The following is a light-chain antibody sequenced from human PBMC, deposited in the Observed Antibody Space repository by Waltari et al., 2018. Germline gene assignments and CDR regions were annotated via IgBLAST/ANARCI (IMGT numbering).Light chain of an antibody. V-gene: IGLV1-40*01. Sequence: QSVLTQPPSVSGAPGQRVTISCTWSSSNIGADYDVPWYQQLPGTAPNLLIYGNNNRPSGVPDRFSGSKSGTSASLAITGLQAEDEADYFCQSYDSSLSDSYVFGTGTKVTVL. CDR3: QSYDSSLSDSYV. J-gene: IGLJ1*01. CDR2: GNN. CDR1: SSNIGADYD.